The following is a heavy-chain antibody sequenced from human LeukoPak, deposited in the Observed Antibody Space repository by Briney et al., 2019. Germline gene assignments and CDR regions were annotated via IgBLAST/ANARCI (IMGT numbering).Heavy chain of an antibody. CDR2: IYYSGST. CDR1: GGSISSSSYY. D-gene: IGHD2-15*01. Sequence: SSETLSLTCTVSGGSISSSSYYWGWIRQPPGKGLEWIGSIYYSGSTYYNPSLKSRVTISVDTSKNQFSLKLSSVTAADTAVYYCARLRRLFCSGGSCYSGWDFDYWGQGTLVTVSS. V-gene: IGHV4-39*01. CDR3: ARLRRLFCSGGSCYSGWDFDY. J-gene: IGHJ4*02.